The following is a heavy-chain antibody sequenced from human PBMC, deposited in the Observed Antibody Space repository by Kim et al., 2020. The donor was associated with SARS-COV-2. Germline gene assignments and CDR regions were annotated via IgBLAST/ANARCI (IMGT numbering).Heavy chain of an antibody. CDR1: DFTFSRYS. CDR2: ISRFSDYI. CDR3: ARDLSLGRPGGFDY. J-gene: IGHJ4*02. V-gene: IGHV3-21*01. D-gene: IGHD3-10*01. Sequence: GGSLRLSCIASDFTFSRYSMNWVRQAPGKGLEWVSTISRFSDYIYYAESVEGRFTISRDNAKNSVYLQMNSLRVDDTAMYYCARDLSLGRPGGFDYWGQGALVTVSS.